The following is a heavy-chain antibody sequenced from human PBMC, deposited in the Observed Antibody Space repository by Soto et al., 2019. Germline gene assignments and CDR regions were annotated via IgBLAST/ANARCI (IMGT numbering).Heavy chain of an antibody. CDR2: IIPIFGTA. Sequence: ASVKVSCKASGGTFSSYAISWVRQAPGQGLEWMGGIIPIFGTANYAQKFQGRVTITADESTSTAYMELSSLRSEDTAVYYCAPAEIGGYSYGNYYYYGMDVWGQGTTVTVSS. V-gene: IGHV1-69*13. CDR3: APAEIGGYSYGNYYYYGMDV. D-gene: IGHD5-18*01. J-gene: IGHJ6*02. CDR1: GGTFSSYA.